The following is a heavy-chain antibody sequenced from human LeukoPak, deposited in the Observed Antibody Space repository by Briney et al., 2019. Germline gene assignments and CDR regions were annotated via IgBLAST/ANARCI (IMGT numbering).Heavy chain of an antibody. CDR2: ISGGGDNR. Sequence: PGGSLRLSCAASGFTFSTYSMTWVRQAPGKGLEWVSIISGGGDNRYYADSVKGRFTISRDNSKNTLYPQMNSLRSEDTAVYYCATSMVKRFGETREGYFDYWGQGTLVTVSS. V-gene: IGHV3-23*01. CDR3: ATSMVKRFGETREGYFDY. D-gene: IGHD3-10*01. CDR1: GFTFSTYS. J-gene: IGHJ4*02.